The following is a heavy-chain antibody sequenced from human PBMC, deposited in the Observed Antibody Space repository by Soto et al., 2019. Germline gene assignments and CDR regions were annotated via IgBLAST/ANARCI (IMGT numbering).Heavy chain of an antibody. D-gene: IGHD3-3*01. V-gene: IGHV4-31*03. Sequence: SETLSLTCTVSGGSISSGGYYWSWIRQHPGKGLEWIGYIYYIGSTYYNPSLKSRVTISVDTSKNQFSLKLSSVTAADTAVYYCSRVVASLSYDFWSGYYRGPGNMDSTFDYCGQGTLVPV. CDR2: IYYIGST. CDR1: GGSISSGGYY. CDR3: SRVVASLSYDFWSGYYRGPGNMDSTFDY. J-gene: IGHJ4*02.